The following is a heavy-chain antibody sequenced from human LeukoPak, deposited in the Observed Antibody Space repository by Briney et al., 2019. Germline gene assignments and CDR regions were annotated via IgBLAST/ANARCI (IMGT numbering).Heavy chain of an antibody. CDR3: ARERLGGFNWFDP. Sequence: PGGSLRLSCAASGFTFSSYSMNWVRQAPGKGLEWVSSISSSSSYIYYADSVKGRFTISRDNAKNSLYLQMNSLRAEDTAVYYCARERLGGFNWFDPWGQGTLVTVSS. V-gene: IGHV3-21*01. D-gene: IGHD3-10*01. J-gene: IGHJ5*02. CDR1: GFTFSSYS. CDR2: ISSSSSYI.